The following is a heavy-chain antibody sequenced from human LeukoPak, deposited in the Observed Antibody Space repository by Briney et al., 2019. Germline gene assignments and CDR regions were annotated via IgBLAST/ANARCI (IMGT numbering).Heavy chain of an antibody. V-gene: IGHV3-30*03. J-gene: IGHJ4*02. CDR3: ASSSD. Sequence: GGSLRLSCAASGFTFSNYAMHWVRQAPGKGLEWVAVVSSDGNSKYYVDSVKGRFTISRDNAKNSLYLQMNSLRAEDTAVYYCASSSDWGQGTLVTVSS. CDR1: GFTFSNYA. CDR2: VSSDGNSK.